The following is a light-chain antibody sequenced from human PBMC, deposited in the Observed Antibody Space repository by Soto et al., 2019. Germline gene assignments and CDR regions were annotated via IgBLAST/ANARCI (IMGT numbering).Light chain of an antibody. V-gene: IGKV3-20*01. Sequence: EIVLTQSPGTLSLSPVERATLSCRATQSVSSSYLAWYQQKPGQAPRPLIYGASSRATGIPDRFSGSGSGTDFTLTISILEPEDFAVYYCHQYGSSPYTFGQGTKLEIK. J-gene: IGKJ2*01. CDR1: QSVSSSY. CDR2: GAS. CDR3: HQYGSSPYT.